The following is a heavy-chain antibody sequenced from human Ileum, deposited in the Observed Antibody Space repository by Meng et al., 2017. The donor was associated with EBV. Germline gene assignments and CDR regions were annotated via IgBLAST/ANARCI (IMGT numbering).Heavy chain of an antibody. D-gene: IGHD2-21*02. CDR3: ARIPYGDIYSAYFDY. CDR2: IYHSGAT. V-gene: IGHV4-4*02. CDR1: GGSVNGNPW. Sequence: VPLQVAAHRLVQPSGTVSPTCTFAGGSVNGNPWWSWVRQPPGEGLEWIGQIYHSGATNYNPSLKSRVTISVDTSENQFSLELNSVTAADTAVYYCARIPYGDIYSAYFDYWSPGTLVTVSS. J-gene: IGHJ4*02.